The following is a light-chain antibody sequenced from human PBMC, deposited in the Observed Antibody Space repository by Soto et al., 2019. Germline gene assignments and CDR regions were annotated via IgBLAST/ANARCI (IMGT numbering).Light chain of an antibody. CDR1: QSVSGSS. J-gene: IGKJ2*01. V-gene: IGKV3-20*01. Sequence: EIVLTQSPGTLSLSPGERATLSCKASQSVSGSSLAWFQHKPGQAPRLLMYGASSRATGIPDRFSGSGSGTDFTLAISRLEPEDFAVYYCLQYDNSPYTFGQGTKLEIK. CDR2: GAS. CDR3: LQYDNSPYT.